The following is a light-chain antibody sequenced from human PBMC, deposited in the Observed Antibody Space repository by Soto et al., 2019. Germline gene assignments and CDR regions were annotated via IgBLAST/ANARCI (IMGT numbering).Light chain of an antibody. J-gene: IGLJ2*01. CDR2: DVT. CDR1: RSDVGGYNF. CDR3: ISYTSTNTQV. V-gene: IGLV2-14*01. Sequence: QSVLTQPASVSGSPGQSITISCTGTRSDVGGYNFVSWYQQHPGKVPKLLMYDVTHRPSGVSNRCSASKSANTASLTISGLQAEDEADYYCISYTSTNTQVVGGGTKLTVL.